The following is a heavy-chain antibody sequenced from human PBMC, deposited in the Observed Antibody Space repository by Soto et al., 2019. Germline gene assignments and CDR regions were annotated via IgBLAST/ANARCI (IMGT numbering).Heavy chain of an antibody. J-gene: IGHJ4*02. Sequence: QVHLVQSRAEVKKPGASVQVSCKASGYTFTTYGIAWVRQAPGQGLEWMGWISGYNGNTNYAQKLQGRITMTTDKSTATAYMELRSLKSDDTAVYYCARLSLAWARNTWDYPQNYLDLWGQGTLVTVSS. D-gene: IGHD1-7*01. CDR2: ISGYNGNT. V-gene: IGHV1-18*01. CDR3: ARLSLAWARNTWDYPQNYLDL. CDR1: GYTFTTYG.